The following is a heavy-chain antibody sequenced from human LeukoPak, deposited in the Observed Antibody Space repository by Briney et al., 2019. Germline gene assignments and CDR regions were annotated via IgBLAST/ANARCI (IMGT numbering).Heavy chain of an antibody. CDR2: ISSSGSTI. V-gene: IGHV3-11*01. CDR1: GFTFSNYY. Sequence: SGGSLRLSCAASGFTFSNYYMSWIRQAPGKGLEWVSYISSSGSTIYYADSVKGRFTISRDSAKNSLYLQMNSLRAEDTDLYYCARVRMDYGSGSPADYWGQGTLVTVSS. J-gene: IGHJ4*02. CDR3: ARVRMDYGSGSPADY. D-gene: IGHD3-10*01.